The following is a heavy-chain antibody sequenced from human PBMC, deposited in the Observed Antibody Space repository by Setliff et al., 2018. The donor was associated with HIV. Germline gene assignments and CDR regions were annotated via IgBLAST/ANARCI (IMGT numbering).Heavy chain of an antibody. CDR2: ISGSGSTT. D-gene: IGHD6-6*01. CDR1: GFTFTSYA. Sequence: GGSLRLSCAASGFTFTSYAMNWVRQAPGKGLEWVSSISGSGSTTYYAGSVKGRLTISRDNSQNALYLHMNSLRAEDTAVYYCAKLQEGHVHSHYDSWGQGTLVTVS. J-gene: IGHJ4*02. V-gene: IGHV3-23*01. CDR3: AKLQEGHVHSHYDS.